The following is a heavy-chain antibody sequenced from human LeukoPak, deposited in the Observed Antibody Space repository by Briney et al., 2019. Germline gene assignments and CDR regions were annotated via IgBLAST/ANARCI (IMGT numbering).Heavy chain of an antibody. V-gene: IGHV3-21*01. CDR2: INSRSNYI. J-gene: IGHJ4*02. D-gene: IGHD3-10*01. Sequence: GGSLRLSCAASGFAFSDYTMIWVRQAPGKGLEWVSSINSRSNYIYYADSVKGRFTISKDNAKNSLYLQMNGLRAEDTAVYYCARMTMIRGINMFDYWGQGTLVSVSS. CDR1: GFAFSDYT. CDR3: ARMTMIRGINMFDY.